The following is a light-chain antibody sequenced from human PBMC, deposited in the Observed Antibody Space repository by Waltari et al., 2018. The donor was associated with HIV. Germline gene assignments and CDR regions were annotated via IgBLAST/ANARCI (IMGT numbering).Light chain of an antibody. V-gene: IGKV1-39*01. CDR2: AAS. CDR1: QSISNY. Sequence: IQMTQSPSSLSASVGDRVTITCRASQSISNYLNWYQQKPGKAPKLLIYAASSLQSGVPSRFSGSDSGTDFTLTISSLQPEDFAIYYCLQSYSTPYTFGQGTKLEIK. J-gene: IGKJ2*01. CDR3: LQSYSTPYT.